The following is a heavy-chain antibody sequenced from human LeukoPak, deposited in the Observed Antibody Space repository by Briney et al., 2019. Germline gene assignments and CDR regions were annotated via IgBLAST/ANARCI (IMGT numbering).Heavy chain of an antibody. V-gene: IGHV4-38-2*01. J-gene: IGHJ6*03. Sequence: SETLSLTCAVYGGSFSGYYWGWIRQPPGKGLEWIGSIYHSGSTYYNPSLKSRVTISVDTSKNQFSLKLSSVTAADTAVYYCARGYNYYYYYMDVWGKGTTVTVSS. CDR2: IYHSGST. D-gene: IGHD5-18*01. CDR3: ARGYNYYYYYMDV. CDR1: GGSFSGYY.